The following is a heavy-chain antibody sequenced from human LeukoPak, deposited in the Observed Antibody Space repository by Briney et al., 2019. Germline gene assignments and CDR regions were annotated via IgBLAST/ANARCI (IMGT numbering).Heavy chain of an antibody. CDR1: GYTFTGYY. D-gene: IGHD3-22*01. CDR3: ARDRLSYFDSSDYWDFDS. J-gene: IGHJ4*02. CDR2: INPNSGIT. Sequence: ASVTVSCTASGYTFTGYYMHWVRQAPGQGLEGMGWINPNSGITNFAQKFQGRVSMTRDTSISTFHMELSRLTSDDTAVYYCARDRLSYFDSSDYWDFDSWGQGTLVTVSS. V-gene: IGHV1-2*02.